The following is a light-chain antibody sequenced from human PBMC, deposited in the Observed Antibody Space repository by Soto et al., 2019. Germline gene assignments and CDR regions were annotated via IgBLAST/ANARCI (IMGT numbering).Light chain of an antibody. CDR1: QSVSSY. CDR2: DAS. CDR3: QQRSNWPPS. J-gene: IGKJ1*01. V-gene: IGKV3-11*01. Sequence: EIVLTQSPATLSLSPGARATLSCRASQSVSSYLAWYQQKPGQAPRLLIYDASNRATGIPARFSGSGSGTDFTLTISSLEPEDFAVYYCQQRSNWPPSFGQGTKVDTK.